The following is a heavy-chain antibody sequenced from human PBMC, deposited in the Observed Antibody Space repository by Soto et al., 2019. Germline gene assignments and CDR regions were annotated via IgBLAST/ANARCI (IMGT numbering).Heavy chain of an antibody. V-gene: IGHV1-69*02. CDR3: ARVSSDQNPTVTTIWFDP. CDR2: IIPILGIA. D-gene: IGHD4-4*01. J-gene: IGHJ5*02. CDR1: GGTFSSYT. Sequence: QVQLVQSGAEVKKPGSSVKVSCKASGGTFSSYTISWVRQAPGQGLEWMGRIIPILGIANYAQKFQGRVTITADKPTSTAYMELSSLRSEDTAVYYCARVSSDQNPTVTTIWFDPWGQGTLVTVSS.